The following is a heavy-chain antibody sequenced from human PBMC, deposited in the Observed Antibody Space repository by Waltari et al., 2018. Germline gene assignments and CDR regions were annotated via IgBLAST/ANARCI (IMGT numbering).Heavy chain of an antibody. Sequence: QVQLVQSGAEVKKPGASVKVSCKASGYTFTGYYMHWVRQAPGQGLEWMGWINPNSGGTNYAQKFQGRVTMTRDTSISTAYMELSRLRSDDTAVYYCARGRITMVRGVIIWAYPIFDYWGQGTLVTVSS. V-gene: IGHV1-2*02. D-gene: IGHD3-10*01. CDR2: INPNSGGT. CDR3: ARGRITMVRGVIIWAYPIFDY. CDR1: GYTFTGYY. J-gene: IGHJ4*02.